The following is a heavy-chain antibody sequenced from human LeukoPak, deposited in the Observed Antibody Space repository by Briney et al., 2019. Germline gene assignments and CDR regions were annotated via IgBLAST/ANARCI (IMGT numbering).Heavy chain of an antibody. CDR2: ISSSGSTI. CDR1: AFTFSNYA. J-gene: IGHJ6*04. CDR3: AELGITMIGGV. Sequence: DPGGSLRLSCAASAFTFSNYAMHWVRQAPGKGLEWVSYISSSGSTIYYADSVKGRFTISRDNAKNSLYLQMNSLRAEDTAVYYCAELGITMIGGVWGKGTTVTISS. D-gene: IGHD3-10*02. V-gene: IGHV3-48*03.